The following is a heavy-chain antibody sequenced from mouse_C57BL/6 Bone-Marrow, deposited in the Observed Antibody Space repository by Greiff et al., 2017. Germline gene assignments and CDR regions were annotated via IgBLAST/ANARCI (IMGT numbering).Heavy chain of an antibody. Sequence: DVQLQESGPELVKPGASVKMSCKASGYTFTDYNMHWVKQSHGKSLEWIGYINPNNGGTSYNQKFKGKATLTVNKSSSTAYMELRSLTSEDSAVYYCARYYYGSSYAAYWGQGTLVTVSA. CDR3: ARYYYGSSYAAY. J-gene: IGHJ3*01. CDR1: GYTFTDYN. CDR2: INPNNGGT. V-gene: IGHV1-22*01. D-gene: IGHD1-1*01.